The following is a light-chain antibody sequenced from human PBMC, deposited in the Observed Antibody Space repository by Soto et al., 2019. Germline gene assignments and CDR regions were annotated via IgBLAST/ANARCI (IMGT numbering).Light chain of an antibody. J-gene: IGKJ1*01. V-gene: IGKV3-15*01. CDR1: QSVGSN. CDR3: QQYNNWPRT. CDR2: GAS. Sequence: EIVMTQSPGTLSVSPGEGATLSCRASQSVGSNLAWYQQKPGQGPRLLIYGASTRATGIPARFSGSGSGTEFTLTISSLQSEDFAVYYCQQYNNWPRTFGQETKLEIK.